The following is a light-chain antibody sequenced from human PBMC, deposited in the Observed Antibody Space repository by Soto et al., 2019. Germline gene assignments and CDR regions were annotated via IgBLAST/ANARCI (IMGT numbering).Light chain of an antibody. CDR3: QQTYSTLGS. CDR1: QSIRTY. V-gene: IGKV1-39*01. J-gene: IGKJ2*04. CDR2: TAS. Sequence: DIQVTQSPSSLSASVGDRVTITCRASQSIRTYLNWYQQRPGKPPKLLIHTASTLQSGVPSRFSGSGSGTDFTLTISSLQPEDFATYYCQQTYSTLGSFGQGNKLEIK.